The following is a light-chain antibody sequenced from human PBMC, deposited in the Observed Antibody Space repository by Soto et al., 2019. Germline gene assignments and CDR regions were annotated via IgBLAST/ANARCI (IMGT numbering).Light chain of an antibody. CDR1: QSVSSSS. CDR2: GAS. Sequence: EIVLTQSPGTLSLSPGERATLSCRASQSVSSSSLAWYQQKPGQAPRLLIYGASGRATAIPDRFSGSGSGTDFTLTISRLEPEDFAVYYCQQYGSSPFTFGQGTKLEI. V-gene: IGKV3-20*01. CDR3: QQYGSSPFT. J-gene: IGKJ2*01.